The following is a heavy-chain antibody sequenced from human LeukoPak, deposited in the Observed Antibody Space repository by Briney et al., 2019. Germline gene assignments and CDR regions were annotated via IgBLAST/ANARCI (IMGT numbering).Heavy chain of an antibody. CDR3: ARGNFYGSRISIVANYYFDY. CDR1: GFTFNSYF. J-gene: IGHJ4*02. Sequence: TGGSLRLSCAASGFTFNSYFMHWVRQAPGKGLEWVAVMSYDGSSKYYADYVKGRFTISRDDSKNTLYLQMNSLRAEDTAVYYCARGNFYGSRISIVANYYFDYWGQGTLVTVSS. V-gene: IGHV3-30-3*01. CDR2: MSYDGSSK. D-gene: IGHD3-10*01.